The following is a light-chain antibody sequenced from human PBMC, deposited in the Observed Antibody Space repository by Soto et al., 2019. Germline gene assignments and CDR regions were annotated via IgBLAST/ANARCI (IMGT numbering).Light chain of an antibody. Sequence: IVLTQSPGTLSLSPGERVTLSCRASQSLSGNYLAWYQQKPGQAPKFLIYGASNRATDIPDRFSGGGSGTDFALTINRLEPEDSAVYYCQQYGPSPITFGQGTRLEIK. V-gene: IGKV3-20*01. CDR2: GAS. CDR3: QQYGPSPIT. CDR1: QSLSGNY. J-gene: IGKJ5*01.